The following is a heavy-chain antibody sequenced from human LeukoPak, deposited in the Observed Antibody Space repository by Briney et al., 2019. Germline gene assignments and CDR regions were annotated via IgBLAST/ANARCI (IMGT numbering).Heavy chain of an antibody. Sequence: TSETLSLTCAVYGGSFSGYYWTWIRQPPGKGLEWIGEINHSGSTNYNPSLKSRVTISVDTSKNQFSLKLSSVTAADTAVYYCARRIYYYDSSGSFDAFDIWGQGTMVTVSS. CDR2: INHSGST. CDR1: GGSFSGYY. CDR3: ARRIYYYDSSGSFDAFDI. D-gene: IGHD3-22*01. V-gene: IGHV4-34*01. J-gene: IGHJ3*02.